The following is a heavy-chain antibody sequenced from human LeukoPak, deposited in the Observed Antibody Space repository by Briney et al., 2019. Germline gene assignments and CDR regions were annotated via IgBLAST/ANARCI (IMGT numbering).Heavy chain of an antibody. Sequence: GGSLRLSCAASGFTFSSYGMHWVRQAPGKGLEWVAVIWYDGSNKYYADSVKGRFTISRDNSKNTLYLQMNSLRAEDTAAYYCARGYSSGWYVSFDYWGQGTLVTVSS. J-gene: IGHJ4*02. V-gene: IGHV3-33*01. CDR3: ARGYSSGWYVSFDY. D-gene: IGHD6-19*01. CDR2: IWYDGSNK. CDR1: GFTFSSYG.